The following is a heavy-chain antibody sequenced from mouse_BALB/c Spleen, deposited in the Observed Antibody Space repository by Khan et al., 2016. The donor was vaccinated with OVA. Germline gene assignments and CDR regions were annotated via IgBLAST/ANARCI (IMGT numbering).Heavy chain of an antibody. CDR1: GYSFTGYF. Sequence: IQLVQSGPELVKPGASVKISCKASGYSFTGYFMNWVMQSHGKSLEWIGRINPHIGETFYNQKFKGKATLTVDESSSTAHMELRSLSSEDSAVYYCARIYGSDFDDWGQGTTLTVSS. CDR2: INPHIGET. CDR3: ARIYGSDFDD. V-gene: IGHV1-20*02. J-gene: IGHJ2*01. D-gene: IGHD1-1*01.